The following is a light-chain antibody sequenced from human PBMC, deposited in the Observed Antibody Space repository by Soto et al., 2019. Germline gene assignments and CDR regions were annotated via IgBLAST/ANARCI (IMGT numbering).Light chain of an antibody. Sequence: EIVMTHSPAPRAFSAGEIAGVGLRASQSVGSNLAWYQQRPGQAPRLLIYGAYNRATGIPPRFSGSGSGTDFTLTISSLEPEDSAVYYCQQRNMWPITFGQGTRLEI. CDR3: QQRNMWPIT. CDR1: QSVGSN. J-gene: IGKJ5*01. V-gene: IGKV3-11*01. CDR2: GAY.